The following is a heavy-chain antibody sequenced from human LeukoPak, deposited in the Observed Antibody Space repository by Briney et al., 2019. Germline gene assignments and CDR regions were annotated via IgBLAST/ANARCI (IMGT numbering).Heavy chain of an antibody. D-gene: IGHD3-3*01. CDR1: GGSISSSNW. J-gene: IGHJ5*02. V-gene: IGHV4-4*02. CDR2: IYHSGST. Sequence: SETLSLTCAVSGGSISSSNWWSWVRQPPGKGLEWIGYIYHSGSTYYNPSLKSRVTISVDRSKNQFSLKLSSVTAADTAVYYCARGGTFTIFGVVTGTRFDPWGQGTLVTVSS. CDR3: ARGGTFTIFGVVTGTRFDP.